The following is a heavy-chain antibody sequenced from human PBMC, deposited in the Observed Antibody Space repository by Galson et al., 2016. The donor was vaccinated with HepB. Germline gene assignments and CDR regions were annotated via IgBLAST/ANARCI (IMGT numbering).Heavy chain of an antibody. CDR3: ARDQFVVVVADTPGWFDP. CDR1: GYTFTSYA. CDR2: INGGNGNT. J-gene: IGHJ5*02. D-gene: IGHD2-15*01. V-gene: IGHV1-3*01. Sequence: SVKVSCKASGYTFTSYAMHWVRQAPGQRLEWMGWINGGNGNTKYSQKFQGRVTITRDTSASIAYMELSSLRSEDTAVYYCARDQFVVVVADTPGWFDPWGQGTLVTVSS.